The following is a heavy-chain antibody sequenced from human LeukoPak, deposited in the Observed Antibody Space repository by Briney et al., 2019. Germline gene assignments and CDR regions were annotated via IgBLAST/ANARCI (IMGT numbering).Heavy chain of an antibody. CDR1: GGSITSGTYY. D-gene: IGHD3-10*01. Sequence: SETLSLTCTVSGGSITSGTYYWNWIRQPAGKGLEWIGRIFSTGSTNYNPSLKSRVTMSVDTSKNQFSLNLSSVTAADTAVYYCARGAYGSVSGNGFNIWGQGTTVTVSS. V-gene: IGHV4-61*02. CDR3: ARGAYGSVSGNGFNI. J-gene: IGHJ3*02. CDR2: IFSTGST.